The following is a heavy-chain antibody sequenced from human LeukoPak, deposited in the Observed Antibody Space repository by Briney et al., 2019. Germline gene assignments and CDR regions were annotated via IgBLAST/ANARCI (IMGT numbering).Heavy chain of an antibody. D-gene: IGHD1-1*01. CDR2: IRSSIYGGTP. CDR3: SREWGNGNDLRPDS. Sequence: GGSLRLSCTSSGFTFREFAVSWFRSAPGKGLEWIGFIRSSIYGGTPKAAASVKGRFIFSRDDSKGVAYLRMNSLKTDDTAVYYCSREWGNGNDLRPDSWGQGTLVTVSS. CDR1: GFTFREFA. V-gene: IGHV3-49*03. J-gene: IGHJ4*02.